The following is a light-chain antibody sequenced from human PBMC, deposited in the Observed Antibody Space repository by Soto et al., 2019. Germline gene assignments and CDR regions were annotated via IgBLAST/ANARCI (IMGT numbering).Light chain of an antibody. CDR3: HQYGSSPTT. CDR1: QSVSSTY. J-gene: IGKJ1*01. Sequence: EIVLTQSPGTLSLSPGERATLSCRASQSVSSTYLAWYQHNPGQAPRLLIYGASSRATGIPDRFSGSGSGTDFTLTISRPEPEDFAVYYCHQYGSSPTTFGQGTKVDIK. CDR2: GAS. V-gene: IGKV3-20*01.